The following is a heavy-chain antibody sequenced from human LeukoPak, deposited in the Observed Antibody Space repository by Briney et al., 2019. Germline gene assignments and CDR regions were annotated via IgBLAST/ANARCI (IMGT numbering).Heavy chain of an antibody. CDR1: GGSISSSSYY. D-gene: IGHD1-26*01. J-gene: IGHJ4*02. CDR3: ARQGIGAN. V-gene: IGHV4-39*01. Sequence: PETLSLTCTVSGGSISSSSYYWGWIRQPPGKGLEWIGSIYYSGSTYYNPSLKSRVTLSVDTSKNQFSLKLSSVTAADTAVYYCARQGIGANWGQGTLVTVSS. CDR2: IYYSGST.